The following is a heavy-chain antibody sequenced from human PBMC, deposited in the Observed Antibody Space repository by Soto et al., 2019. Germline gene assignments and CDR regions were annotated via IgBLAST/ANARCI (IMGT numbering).Heavy chain of an antibody. CDR1: GGSMSSGDYF. Sequence: PSETLSLTCSVSGGSMSSGDYFWSWVRQPPGRGLEWIAHMYYSGRTFYNSSLKSRGTISVDTSKNQFSLKLTSVTADDTAVYFCARGKLEYRSGLYYYYGMDVWGQGTTVTVS. V-gene: IGHV4-30-4*01. CDR2: MYYSGRT. D-gene: IGHD5-18*01. CDR3: ARGKLEYRSGLYYYYGMDV. J-gene: IGHJ6*02.